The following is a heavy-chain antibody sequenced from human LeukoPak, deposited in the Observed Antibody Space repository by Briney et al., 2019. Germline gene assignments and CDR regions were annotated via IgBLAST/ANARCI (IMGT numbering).Heavy chain of an antibody. CDR3: ARDVDSNDGCPQSGLAY. CDR1: SGSIGSYY. V-gene: IGHV4-59*01. J-gene: IGHJ4*02. D-gene: IGHD2-8*01. CDR2: IYYTGST. Sequence: PSETLSLTCTVSSGSIGSYYWSWIRQPPGKGLEWIGYIYYTGSTDYNPSLKSRVTILVDRSKNQFSLKLSSLTAADTAVYYCARDVDSNDGCPQSGLAYWGQGALVTVSS.